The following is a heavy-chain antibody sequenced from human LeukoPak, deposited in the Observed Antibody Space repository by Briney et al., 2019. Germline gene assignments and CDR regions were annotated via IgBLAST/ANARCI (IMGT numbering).Heavy chain of an antibody. D-gene: IGHD1-26*01. J-gene: IGHJ4*02. V-gene: IGHV3-53*01. CDR3: AGDPAPGVGGLDN. Sequence: PGGSLRLSCAASGFTVSSNDMSWVRQAPGKGLEWVSVIYNGDNTYYADSVKGRFTISRDNSKNTLYLQMNSLTAEDTAVYYCAGDPAPGVGGLDNWGQGTLVTVSS. CDR2: IYNGDNT. CDR1: GFTVSSND.